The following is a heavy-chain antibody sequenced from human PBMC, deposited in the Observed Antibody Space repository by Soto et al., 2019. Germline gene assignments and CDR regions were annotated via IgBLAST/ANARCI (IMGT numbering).Heavy chain of an antibody. V-gene: IGHV4-31*03. CDR2: IYYSGST. CDR3: ARGGGAVAGTVDY. CDR1: GGSISSGGYY. D-gene: IGHD6-19*01. J-gene: IGHJ4*02. Sequence: QVQLQESGPGLVKPSQTLSLTCTVSGGSISSGGYYWSWIRQHPGKGLEWIGYIYYSGSTYYNPSLESRVTISVDTSKNQFSLKLSSVTAADTAVYYCARGGGAVAGTVDYWGQGTLVTVSS.